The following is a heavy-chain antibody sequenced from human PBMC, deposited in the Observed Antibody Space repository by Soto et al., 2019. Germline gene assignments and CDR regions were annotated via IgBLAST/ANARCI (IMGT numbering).Heavy chain of an antibody. CDR1: GGSISIGGGY. CDR3: ARADSSFDY. Sequence: SVTLCLTCAFAGGSISIGGGYWSWIRQHPGKGLEWIGYIYYSGSTYYNPSLKSRVTISVDTSKNQFSLKLSSVTAADTAVYYCARADSSFDYWGQGTLVTVSS. D-gene: IGHD6-13*01. J-gene: IGHJ4*02. CDR2: IYYSGST. V-gene: IGHV4-31*11.